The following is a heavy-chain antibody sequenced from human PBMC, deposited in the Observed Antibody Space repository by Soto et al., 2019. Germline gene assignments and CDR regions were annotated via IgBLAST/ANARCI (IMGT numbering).Heavy chain of an antibody. V-gene: IGHV1-2*02. CDR3: VRDVYGGKSGVIVDY. D-gene: IGHD4-17*01. Sequence: QVQLVQSGTEVKKPGASVKVSCMASGYTFTDYWIHWVRQAPGQGREWMGWINPDNGGTNYAQKFQGRVTMTRDVSISTAYVELSRLRSYDTALNYCVRDVYGGKSGVIVDYWGQGTLVTVSS. CDR2: INPDNGGT. CDR1: GYTFTDYW. J-gene: IGHJ4*02.